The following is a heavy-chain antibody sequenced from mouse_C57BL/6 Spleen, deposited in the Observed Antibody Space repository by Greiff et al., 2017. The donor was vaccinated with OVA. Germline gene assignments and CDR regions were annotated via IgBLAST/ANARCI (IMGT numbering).Heavy chain of an antibody. CDR3: ARGVATVGEDY. V-gene: IGHV1-53*01. CDR2: INPSNGGT. D-gene: IGHD1-1*01. CDR1: GYTFTSYW. J-gene: IGHJ2*01. Sequence: QVQLQQPGTELVKPGASVKLSCKASGYTFTSYWMHWVKQRPGQGLEWIGNINPSNGGTNYNEKFKSKATLTVDKSSSTAYMQLSSLPSEDTAVYYGARGVATVGEDYWGQVTTLTVSS.